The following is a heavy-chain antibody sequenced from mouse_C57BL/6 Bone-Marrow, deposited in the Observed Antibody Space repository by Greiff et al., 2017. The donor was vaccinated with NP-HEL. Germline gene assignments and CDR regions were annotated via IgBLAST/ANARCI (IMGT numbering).Heavy chain of an antibody. CDR2: IYPGSGNT. D-gene: IGHD2-4*01. V-gene: IGHV1-76*01. CDR3: ARLDGIYYDFFDY. CDR1: GYTFTDYY. Sequence: VQLQESGAELVRPGASVKLSCKASGYTFTDYYINWVKQRPGQGLEWIARIYPGSGNTYYNEKFKGKATLTAEKSSSTAYMQLSSLTSEDSAVYFCARLDGIYYDFFDYWGQGTTLTVSS. J-gene: IGHJ2*01.